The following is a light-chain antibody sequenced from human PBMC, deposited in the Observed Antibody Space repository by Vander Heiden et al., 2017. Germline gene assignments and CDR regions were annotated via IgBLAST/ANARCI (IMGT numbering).Light chain of an antibody. J-gene: IGLJ3*02. CDR3: SSDTNSSTRV. V-gene: IGLV2-14*03. CDR1: SSDLGVYDS. Sequence: QSALTQPASVSVSPGQSITISCAGTSSDLGVYDSVYWYQQHPSKATKLMIYDVTRRPSGGSNRFSASKSGDTASLTISGHQAEDEDDYYCSSDTNSSTRVFGGGTKLTVL. CDR2: DVT.